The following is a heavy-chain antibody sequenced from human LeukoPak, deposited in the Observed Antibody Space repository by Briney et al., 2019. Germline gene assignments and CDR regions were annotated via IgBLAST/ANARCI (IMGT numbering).Heavy chain of an antibody. D-gene: IGHD3-22*01. V-gene: IGHV3-48*03. Sequence: PGGSLRLSCVASGFTFSSYEMNWVRQAPGKGLEWVSYIRSSGSTIYYADSVKGRFTISRDNAKNSLYLQMNSLRAEDTAVYYCATKSTYYFDSGGYPTLDHWGQGTLVTVPS. CDR3: ATKSTYYFDSGGYPTLDH. J-gene: IGHJ4*02. CDR1: GFTFSSYE. CDR2: IRSSGSTI.